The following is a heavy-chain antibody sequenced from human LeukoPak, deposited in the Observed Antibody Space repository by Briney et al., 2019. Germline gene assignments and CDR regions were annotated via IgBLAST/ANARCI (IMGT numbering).Heavy chain of an antibody. V-gene: IGHV3-15*07. J-gene: IGHJ5*02. CDR3: TTDYYYDSSGYS. D-gene: IGHD3-22*01. CDR1: GFTFSNAW. CDR2: IKSKTDGGTT. Sequence: NPGGSLRPSCAASGFTFSNAWMNWVRQAPGKGLEWVGRIKSKTDGGTTDYAAPVKGRFTISRDDSKNTLYLQMNSLKTEDTAVYYCTTDYYYDSSGYSWGQGTLVTVSS.